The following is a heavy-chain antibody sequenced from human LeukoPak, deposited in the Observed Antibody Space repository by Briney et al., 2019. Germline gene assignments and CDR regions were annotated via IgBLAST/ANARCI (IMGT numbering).Heavy chain of an antibody. V-gene: IGHV3-21*01. D-gene: IGHD2-2*01. CDR2: ISSSSSYI. CDR3: ARDRPRYCGRTSCPVDY. Sequence: GGSLRLSCAASGFTFSSYSMNWVRQAPGKGLEWVSSISSSSSYIYYADSVKGRFTISRDNAQSSLYLQMNSLTAEDTAVYYCARDRPRYCGRTSCPVDYWGQGILVTVSS. CDR1: GFTFSSYS. J-gene: IGHJ4*02.